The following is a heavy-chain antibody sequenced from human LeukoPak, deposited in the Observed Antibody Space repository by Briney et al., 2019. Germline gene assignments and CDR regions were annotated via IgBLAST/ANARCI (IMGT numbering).Heavy chain of an antibody. CDR3: VGSRLARLYWFDP. CDR2: IYYSGST. Sequence: PSETLSLTCTVSGGSISSSSYYWGWIRQPPGKGLEWIGSIYYSGSTYYNPSLKSRVTISVDTSKNQFSLKLSSVTAADTAVYYCVGSRLARLYWFDPWGQGTLVTVSS. J-gene: IGHJ5*02. D-gene: IGHD1-26*01. V-gene: IGHV4-39*01. CDR1: GGSISSSSYY.